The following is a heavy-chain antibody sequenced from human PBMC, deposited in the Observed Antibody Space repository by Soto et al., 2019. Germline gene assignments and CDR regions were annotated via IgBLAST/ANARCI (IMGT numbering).Heavy chain of an antibody. CDR1: GGSISSGGYY. Sequence: SETLSLTCTVSGGSISSGGYYWSWIRQHPGKGLEWIGYIYYSGSTYYNPSLKSRVTISVDTSKNQFSLKLSSVTAADTAVYYCAGRGXSYGHINYYYYGMDVWGQGTTVTVSS. V-gene: IGHV4-31*03. J-gene: IGHJ6*02. D-gene: IGHD5-18*01. CDR2: IYYSGST. CDR3: AGRGXSYGHINYYYYGMDV.